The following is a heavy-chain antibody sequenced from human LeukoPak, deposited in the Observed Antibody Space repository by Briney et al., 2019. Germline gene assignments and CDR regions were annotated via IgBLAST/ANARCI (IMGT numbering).Heavy chain of an antibody. CDR1: VYTLIRYA. D-gene: IGHD1-26*01. Sequence: ASVKVSCKTSVYTLIRYAIYWVRQAPRQEREWVGWLYTITGKPTYAHGFTGPFVFSLDTSLSTAYLQISSLKAEDTAVYYCAREDLVGAVPGGDYWGQGTLVTVSS. CDR3: AREDLVGAVPGGDY. J-gene: IGHJ4*02. CDR2: LYTITGKP. V-gene: IGHV7-4-1*02.